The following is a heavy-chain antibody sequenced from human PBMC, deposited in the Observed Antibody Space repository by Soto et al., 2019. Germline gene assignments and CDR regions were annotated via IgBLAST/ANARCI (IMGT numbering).Heavy chain of an antibody. CDR1: GGSISSGDYY. Sequence: QVQLQESGPGLVKPSQTLSLTCTVSGGSISSGDYYWSWIRQPPGKGLEWIGYILYSGTTNYNPSRESRLSISVDTSKNQFSLKLTSVTGADTAVYYCARNGGLDYWGRGTLVTVSS. V-gene: IGHV4-30-4*01. CDR3: ARNGGLDY. D-gene: IGHD2-8*01. CDR2: ILYSGTT. J-gene: IGHJ4*02.